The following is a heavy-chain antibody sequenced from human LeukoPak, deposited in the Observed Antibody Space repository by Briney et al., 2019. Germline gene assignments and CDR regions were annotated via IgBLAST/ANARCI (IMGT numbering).Heavy chain of an antibody. CDR3: ARSQSTVGATIDWFDP. V-gene: IGHV1-18*01. Sequence: ASVKVSCKASGGTFSSYAISWVRQAPGQGLEWMGWISAYNGNTNYAQKLQGRVTMTTDTSTSTAYMELRSLRSDDTAVYYCARSQSTVGATIDWFDPWGQGTLVTVSS. CDR1: GGTFSSYA. CDR2: ISAYNGNT. D-gene: IGHD1-26*01. J-gene: IGHJ5*02.